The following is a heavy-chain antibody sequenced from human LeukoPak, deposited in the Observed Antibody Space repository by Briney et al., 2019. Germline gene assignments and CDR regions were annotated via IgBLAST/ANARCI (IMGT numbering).Heavy chain of an antibody. Sequence: GGSLRLSCAASGFTFSSYAMSWVRQAPGKGLEWVSAISGSGGSIYYADSVKGRFTISRDNSKNTLYLQMNSLGAEDTAVYYCAKAPLCGGDCYSVDRLDYWGQGTLVTVSS. V-gene: IGHV3-23*01. D-gene: IGHD2-21*02. CDR3: AKAPLCGGDCYSVDRLDY. J-gene: IGHJ4*02. CDR2: ISGSGGSI. CDR1: GFTFSSYA.